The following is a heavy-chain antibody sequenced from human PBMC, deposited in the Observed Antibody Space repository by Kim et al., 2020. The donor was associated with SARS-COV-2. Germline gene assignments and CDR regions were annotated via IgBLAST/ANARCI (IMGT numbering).Heavy chain of an antibody. CDR1: GYTLTELS. D-gene: IGHD1-20*01. Sequence: ASVKVSCKVSGYTLTELSMHWVRQAPGKGLEWMGGIDPDDGDTIYAQKFQGRVTMTEDTSTDTAYMELSSLRSEDTAVYYCAKAVFAGYYYCVMDGWGRGTTVTVSS. CDR3: AKAVFAGYYYCVMDG. CDR2: IDPDDGDT. J-gene: IGHJ6*02. V-gene: IGHV1-24*01.